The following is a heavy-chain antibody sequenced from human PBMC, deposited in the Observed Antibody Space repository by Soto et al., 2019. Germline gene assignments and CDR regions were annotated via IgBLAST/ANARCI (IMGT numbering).Heavy chain of an antibody. CDR2: INPNSGGT. CDR1: GYTFTGYY. D-gene: IGHD2-2*01. CDR3: ARFEPESCSSTSCLPNYYYYYGMDA. Sequence: ASVKVSCKASGYTFTGYYMHWVRQAPGQGLEGMGGINPNSGGTNYAQKFQGRVTMTRDTSISTAYMELSRLRSDDTAVYYCARFEPESCSSTSCLPNYYYYYGMDAWGQGTTVTVSS. V-gene: IGHV1-2*02. J-gene: IGHJ6*02.